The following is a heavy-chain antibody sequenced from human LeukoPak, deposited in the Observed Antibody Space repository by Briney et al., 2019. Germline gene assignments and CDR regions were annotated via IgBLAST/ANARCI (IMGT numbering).Heavy chain of an antibody. J-gene: IGHJ6*02. CDR3: AKDLHSYPSDV. Sequence: PGGSLRLSCAASGFVFSSYWMHWVRQAPGKGLEWVASINQDGTTKKHVDSVKGRFTISRDNAKNSLFLQMNSLTAEDAAVYYCAKDLHSYPSDVWGQGTTVTVSS. CDR2: INQDGTTK. V-gene: IGHV3-7*01. CDR1: GFVFSSYW. D-gene: IGHD2-2*01.